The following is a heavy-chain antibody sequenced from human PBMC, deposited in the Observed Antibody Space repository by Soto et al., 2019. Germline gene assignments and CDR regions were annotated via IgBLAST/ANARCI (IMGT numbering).Heavy chain of an antibody. D-gene: IGHD3-3*01. CDR3: AELTYYDFWSGYYTDQTFDY. V-gene: IGHV3-23*01. J-gene: IGHJ4*02. CDR1: GFTFSSYA. CDR2: ISGSGGST. Sequence: GGSLRLSCAASGFTFSSYAMSWVRQAPGKGLEWVSAISGSGGSTYYADSVKGRFTISRDNSKNTLYLQMNSLRAEDTAVYYCAELTYYDFWSGYYTDQTFDYWGQGTLVTVSS.